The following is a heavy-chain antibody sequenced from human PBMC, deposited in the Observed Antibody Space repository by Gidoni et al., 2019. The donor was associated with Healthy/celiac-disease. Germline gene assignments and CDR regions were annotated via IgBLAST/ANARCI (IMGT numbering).Heavy chain of an antibody. CDR2: IIPIFGTA. J-gene: IGHJ5*02. V-gene: IGHV1-69*01. CDR1: GGTFSSYA. CDR3: ARDHSDAFTFGGVIALNNWFDP. D-gene: IGHD3-16*02. Sequence: QVQLVQSGAEVKKPGSSVKVSCKASGGTFSSYAISWVRQAPGQGLEWMGGIIPIFGTANYAQKFQGRVTITADESTSTAYMELSSLRSEDTAVYYCARDHSDAFTFGGVIALNNWFDPWGQGTLVTVSS.